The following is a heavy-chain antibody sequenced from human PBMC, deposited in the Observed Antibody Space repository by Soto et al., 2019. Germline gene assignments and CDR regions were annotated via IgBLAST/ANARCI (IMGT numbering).Heavy chain of an antibody. Sequence: QVQLVQSGAEVKKPGASVXVSXXXXXYTFTSYGISWVRQAPGQGLEWMGWISAYNGNTNYAQKLQGRVTMTTDTSTSTAYMELRSLRSDDTAVYYCARGIAVAGPYDAFDIWGQGTMVTVSS. CDR2: ISAYNGNT. J-gene: IGHJ3*02. V-gene: IGHV1-18*01. CDR3: ARGIAVAGPYDAFDI. CDR1: XYTFTSYG. D-gene: IGHD6-19*01.